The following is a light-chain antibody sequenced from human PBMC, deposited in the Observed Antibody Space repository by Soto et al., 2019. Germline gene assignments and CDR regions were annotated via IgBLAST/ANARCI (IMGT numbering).Light chain of an antibody. J-gene: IGLJ2*01. CDR1: SSDVGGYNY. CDR3: SSYADNNNLL. Sequence: QSALTQPPSASGSPGQSVTISCTGTSSDVGGYNYVSWYQQHPGKAPKLMIYEVSKRPSGVPDRFSGSKSGNTASLTVFGLQSEDEAEYYCSSYADNNNLLFGGGTKVTVL. V-gene: IGLV2-8*01. CDR2: EVS.